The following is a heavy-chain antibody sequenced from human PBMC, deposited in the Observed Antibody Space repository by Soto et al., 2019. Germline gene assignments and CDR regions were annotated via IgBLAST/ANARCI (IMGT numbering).Heavy chain of an antibody. Sequence: EVHLLESGGGLVQPGGSLRLSCTASGFTFSSYAMTWVRQAPGRGLEGVSGITASGGRTFYADSVKGRFTISRDNSRSTLYLQMNSLRAEDTAVYYCAKDTRYPDYVRWFDSWGQGTLVTVSS. D-gene: IGHD4-17*01. CDR1: GFTFSSYA. CDR3: AKDTRYPDYVRWFDS. J-gene: IGHJ5*01. CDR2: ITASGGRT. V-gene: IGHV3-23*01.